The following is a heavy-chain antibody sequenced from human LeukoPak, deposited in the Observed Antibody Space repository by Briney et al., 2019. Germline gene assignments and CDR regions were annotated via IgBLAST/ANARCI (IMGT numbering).Heavy chain of an antibody. V-gene: IGHV4-59*01. CDR3: ASVPYDSSGYSY. CDR1: GGSISSYY. D-gene: IGHD3-22*01. CDR2: IYYSGST. J-gene: IGHJ4*02. Sequence: SETLSLTCTVSGGSISSYYWSWIRQPPGKGLEWIGYIYYSGSTNYNPSLKSQVTISVDTSKNQFSLKLSSVTAADTAVYYCASVPYDSSGYSYWGQGTLVTVSS.